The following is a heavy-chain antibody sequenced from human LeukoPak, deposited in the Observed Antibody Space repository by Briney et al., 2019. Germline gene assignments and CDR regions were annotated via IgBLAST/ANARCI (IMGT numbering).Heavy chain of an antibody. CDR3: AKGPGTYNWNYVGY. D-gene: IGHD1-20*01. CDR1: GFTVSSNY. J-gene: IGHJ4*02. CDR2: IIGSGGSR. V-gene: IGHV3-23*01. Sequence: GGSLRLSCAASGFTVSSNYMSWVRQAPGKGLEWVSAIIGSGGSRYYAYSVKGRFTISRENSKNTLYLQMTSLRAEDTAVYYCAKGPGTYNWNYVGYWGQGTLVTVSS.